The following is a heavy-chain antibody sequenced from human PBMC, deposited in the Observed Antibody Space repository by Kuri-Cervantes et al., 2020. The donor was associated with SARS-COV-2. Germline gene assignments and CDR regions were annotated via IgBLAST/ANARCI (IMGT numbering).Heavy chain of an antibody. CDR3: ARESNYSHYYGTEV. Sequence: ESLKISCAASGFSFSNSYMSWIRQPPGRGLEWIGEINHSGSTNYNPSLKGRVTISVDTSKNQFSLKLSSVTAADTAVYYCARESNYSHYYGTEVWGQGTTVTVSS. CDR1: GFSFSNSY. CDR2: INHSGST. V-gene: IGHV4-34*01. J-gene: IGHJ6*02.